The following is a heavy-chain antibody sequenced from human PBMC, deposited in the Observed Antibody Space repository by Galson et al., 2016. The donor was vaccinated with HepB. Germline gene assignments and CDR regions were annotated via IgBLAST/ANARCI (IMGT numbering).Heavy chain of an antibody. CDR1: GGSFSDNY. Sequence: LSLTCAVYGGSFSDNYWSWVRQAPGKGLEWVSFISITSGYKYYADSLKGRVTISRDNAKNSLYLQMNSHRAEDTAVYYCARPPEGDRRYFDLWGRGTLVTISS. V-gene: IGHV3-11*06. D-gene: IGHD3-16*01. J-gene: IGHJ2*01. CDR2: ISITSGYK. CDR3: ARPPEGDRRYFDL.